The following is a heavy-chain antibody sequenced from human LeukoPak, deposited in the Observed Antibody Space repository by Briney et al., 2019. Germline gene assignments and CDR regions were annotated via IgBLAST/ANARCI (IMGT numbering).Heavy chain of an antibody. CDR3: ARKGTIAPTGASHFDY. Sequence: SETLSLTCTVSGGSISGSISTNYWNWVRQPPGKGLEWIGSIHYSGTTYYNPSLESRATISVDTSKNQFSVKLTPVTAADTAVYYCARKGTIAPTGASHFDYWGQGTLVTVSS. J-gene: IGHJ4*02. CDR1: GGSISGSISTNY. D-gene: IGHD6-13*01. V-gene: IGHV4-39*01. CDR2: IHYSGTT.